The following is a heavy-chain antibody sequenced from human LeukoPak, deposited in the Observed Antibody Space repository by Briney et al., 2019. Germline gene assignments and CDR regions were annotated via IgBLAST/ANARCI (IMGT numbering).Heavy chain of an antibody. CDR3: ARLEKDHYYGSGSSDDAFDI. D-gene: IGHD3-10*01. J-gene: IGHJ3*02. Sequence: WASVKVSCKASGYTFTGHYIHWVRQAPGQGLEWMGWIHPNTGGTKYAQKFQGRVTMTRDTSSSTAYMELSSLRSEDTAVYYCARLEKDHYYGSGSSDDAFDIWGQGTMVTVSS. V-gene: IGHV1-2*02. CDR2: IHPNTGGT. CDR1: GYTFTGHY.